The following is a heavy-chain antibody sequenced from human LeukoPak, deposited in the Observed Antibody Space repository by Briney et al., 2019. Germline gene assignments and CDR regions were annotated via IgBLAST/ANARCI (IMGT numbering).Heavy chain of an antibody. CDR3: ARAQYYYYMDV. Sequence: GGSLRLSCAASGFTVSSNYMSWVRQAPGKGLEWVSVIYSGGSTYYADSMKGRFTISRDNSKNTVYLQMNSLRAEDTALYYCARAQYYYYMDVWGKGTTVTISS. V-gene: IGHV3-66*01. CDR1: GFTVSSNY. CDR2: IYSGGST. J-gene: IGHJ6*03.